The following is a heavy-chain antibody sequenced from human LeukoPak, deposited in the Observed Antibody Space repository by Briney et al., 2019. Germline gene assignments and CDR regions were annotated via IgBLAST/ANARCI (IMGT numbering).Heavy chain of an antibody. CDR1: GGSISSYY. Sequence: SETLSLTCTVSGGSISSYYWSWIRQPPGKGLEWIGYIYYSGSTNYNPSLKSRVTISVDTSENQFSLKLSSVTAADTAVYYCARHSAGAAAAGFDYWGQGTLVTVSS. CDR3: ARHSAGAAAAGFDY. CDR2: IYYSGST. J-gene: IGHJ4*02. D-gene: IGHD6-13*01. V-gene: IGHV4-59*08.